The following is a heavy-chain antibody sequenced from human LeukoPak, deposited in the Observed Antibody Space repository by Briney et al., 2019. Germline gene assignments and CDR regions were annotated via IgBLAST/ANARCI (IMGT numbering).Heavy chain of an antibody. CDR1: GFTFSSYG. J-gene: IGHJ4*02. D-gene: IGHD6-13*01. CDR3: AREGQLVTFDY. CDR2: IWYDGSNK. Sequence: PGGSLRLSCAASGFTFSSYGMHWVRQAPGKGLEWVAVIWYDGSNKYYADSVKGRFTISRDNSKKTLYLQMNSLRAEDTAVYYCAREGQLVTFDYWGQGTLVTVSS. V-gene: IGHV3-33*01.